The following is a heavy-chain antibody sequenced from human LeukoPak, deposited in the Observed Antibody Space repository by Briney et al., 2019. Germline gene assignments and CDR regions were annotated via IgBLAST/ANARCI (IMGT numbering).Heavy chain of an antibody. J-gene: IGHJ4*02. D-gene: IGHD3-9*01. CDR3: ARAHARIRYFDLPDFDY. V-gene: IGHV1-2*06. CDR1: GYTFTGYY. Sequence: ASVKVSCKASGYTFTGYYMHWVRQAPGQGLEWMGRINPNSGGTNYAQKFQGRVTMTRDTSISTAYMELSRLRSDDTAVYYCARAHARIRYFDLPDFDYWGQGTLVTVSS. CDR2: INPNSGGT.